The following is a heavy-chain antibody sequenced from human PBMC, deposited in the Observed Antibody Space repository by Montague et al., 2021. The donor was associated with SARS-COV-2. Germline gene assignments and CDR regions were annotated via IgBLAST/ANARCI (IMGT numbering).Heavy chain of an antibody. J-gene: IGHJ6*02. CDR3: ARDLRWRYGYGMDV. V-gene: IGHV6-1*01. Sequence: CAISGDXVSSDSAAWNWVRQSPSRGLEWLGRTYYRSNWYNDYAVXVKSRITIKSDTSKNQISLQLNSVTPEDTAVYYCARDLRWRYGYGMDVWGQGTTVTVSS. CDR1: GDXVSSDSAA. D-gene: IGHD3-16*01. CDR2: TYYRSNWYN.